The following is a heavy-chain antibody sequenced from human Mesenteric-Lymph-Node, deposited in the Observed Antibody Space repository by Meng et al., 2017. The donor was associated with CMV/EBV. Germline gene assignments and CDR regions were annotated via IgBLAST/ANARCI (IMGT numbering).Heavy chain of an antibody. D-gene: IGHD2-2*01. Sequence: GYYWSWIRQPPGKGLEWIGEINHRGGPNYNPSLKSRVTISVDTSKNQLSLKLGSVTAADTAVYYCARGRVVYCSSINCYSQNWFDPWGQGTLVTVSS. J-gene: IGHJ5*02. V-gene: IGHV4-34*01. CDR3: ARGRVVYCSSINCYSQNWFDP. CDR1: GYY. CDR2: INHRGGP.